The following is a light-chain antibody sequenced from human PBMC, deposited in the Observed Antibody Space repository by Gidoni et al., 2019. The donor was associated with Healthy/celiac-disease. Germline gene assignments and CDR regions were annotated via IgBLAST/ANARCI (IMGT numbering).Light chain of an antibody. CDR2: GAS. V-gene: IGKV3-15*01. Sequence: EIVMTQSPATLSVSPGERATLSCRASQSVSSNVAWYQQKPGQAPRLLIYGASTRATGIPARFSCSGSGTEFTLTISSLQSEDFAVYYCQQYNNWLWTFGQGTKVEIK. CDR3: QQYNNWLWT. CDR1: QSVSSN. J-gene: IGKJ1*01.